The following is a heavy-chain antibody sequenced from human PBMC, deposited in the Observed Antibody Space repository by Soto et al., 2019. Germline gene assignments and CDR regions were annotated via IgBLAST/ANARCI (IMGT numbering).Heavy chain of an antibody. Sequence: GALRLSCAASGFTFSDYCMNWVRQAPGKGLEWVAVIWYDGSNKYYADSVKGRFTISRDNSKNTLYLQMNSLRAEDTAVYYCATPDYWGQGTLVTVSS. CDR2: IWYDGSNK. J-gene: IGHJ4*02. CDR1: GFTFSDYC. V-gene: IGHV3-33*08. CDR3: ATPDY.